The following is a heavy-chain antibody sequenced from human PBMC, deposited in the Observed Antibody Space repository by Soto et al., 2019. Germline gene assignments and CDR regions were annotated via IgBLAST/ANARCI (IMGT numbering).Heavy chain of an antibody. D-gene: IGHD3-16*01. CDR2: TYYKSKWYN. CDR3: ARGDQGFDY. J-gene: IGHJ4*02. Sequence: SPTLSLPCAISGYSVSSNSAASNWIRQSPSRGLEWLGRTYYKSKWYNNYAVSVKSRITINPDTSKNQFSLHLNSVTPEDTAVYYCARGDQGFDYWGQGTLVTVSS. CDR1: GYSVSSNSAA. V-gene: IGHV6-1*01.